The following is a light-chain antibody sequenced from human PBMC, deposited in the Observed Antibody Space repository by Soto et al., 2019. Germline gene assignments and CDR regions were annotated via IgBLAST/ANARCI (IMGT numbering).Light chain of an antibody. CDR3: QQRNKWPPVT. V-gene: IGKV3-11*01. CDR1: PSVSNS. J-gene: IGKJ4*01. Sequence: ESVLTQSPATLSLSPGERATLSCRASPSVSNSLAWYQHKPGQAPRLLIYDASNRATGVPTRFSGSGSGTDFTHTISSLEPEDFAFYYCQQRNKWPPVTFGGGTRVEIK. CDR2: DAS.